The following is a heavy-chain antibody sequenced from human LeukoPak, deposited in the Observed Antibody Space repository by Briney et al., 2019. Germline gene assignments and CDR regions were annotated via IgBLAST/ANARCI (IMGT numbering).Heavy chain of an antibody. D-gene: IGHD6-25*01. V-gene: IGHV2-5*02. CDR3: AHSKSYSSGLDS. Sequence: ESGPTLVNPTQTLTLTCTFSGFSLSTSGVGVGWIRQPPGKALEWLALIYWDDDKRYSPSLKSRLTNTKDTSKNQVVLTTTSMDPVDKATYYCAHSKSYSSGLDSWGQGTLVTVSS. CDR1: GFSLSTSGVG. J-gene: IGHJ4*02. CDR2: IYWDDDK.